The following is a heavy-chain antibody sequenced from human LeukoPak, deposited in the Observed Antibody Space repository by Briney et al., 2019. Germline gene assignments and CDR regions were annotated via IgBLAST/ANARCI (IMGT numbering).Heavy chain of an antibody. V-gene: IGHV3-23*01. CDR3: ARGTVLDDYVWGSYDY. D-gene: IGHD3-16*01. CDR2: ISGSGYYS. CDR1: EFTFDNYA. J-gene: IGHJ4*02. Sequence: GGSLRLSCAASEFTFDNYAMSWVRQAPGKGLEWVSVISGSGYYSYYADSVKGRFTVSRDNAKNSLYLQMNSLRAEDTAVYYCARGTVLDDYVWGSYDYWGQGTLVTVSS.